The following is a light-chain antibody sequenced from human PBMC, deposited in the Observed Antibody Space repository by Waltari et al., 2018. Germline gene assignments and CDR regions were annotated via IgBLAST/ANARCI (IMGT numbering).Light chain of an antibody. CDR3: SSYTSSSTYV. CDR2: EVS. CDR1: RSDVGAYYF. J-gene: IGLJ1*01. V-gene: IGLV2-14*01. Sequence: QSALTQPASVPGAPGQSITLSLTGTRSDVGAYYFGTWYHQHPGKVPKLMIYEVSNRPSGVSNRFSGSKSGNTASLTISGLQAEDEADYYCSSYTSSSTYVFGTGTSVTVL.